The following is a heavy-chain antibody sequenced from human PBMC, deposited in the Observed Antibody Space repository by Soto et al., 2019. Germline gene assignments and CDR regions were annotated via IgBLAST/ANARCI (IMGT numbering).Heavy chain of an antibody. V-gene: IGHV3-48*02. CDR2: ISTTSSAI. J-gene: IGHJ4*02. CDR1: GFTFSAYT. CDR3: ARSSRDSAL. Sequence: PRGSLRLSCTCSGFTFSAYTMNWVRQAPGKGLEWLSYISTTSSAIYYADSVKGRFTISRDNARNSVYLQMNSLGDEDTSVYYCARSSRDSALWGRGTLVTVSS. D-gene: IGHD2-21*02.